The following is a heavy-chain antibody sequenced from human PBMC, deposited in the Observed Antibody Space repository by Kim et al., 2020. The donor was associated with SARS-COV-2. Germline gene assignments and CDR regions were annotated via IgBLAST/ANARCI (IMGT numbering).Heavy chain of an antibody. CDR3: ARDPWSGSGAFAGMDV. Sequence: GGSLRLSCAASGFTVSSNYMSWVRQAPGKGLEWVSSIYSGGSTYYSDSVKGRFTISRANSKNTLYLQMNSLRAEDTAVYYCARDPWSGSGAFAGMDVWGQGTTVTVSS. V-gene: IGHV3-53*01. D-gene: IGHD3-10*01. CDR2: IYSGGST. CDR1: GFTVSSNY. J-gene: IGHJ6*02.